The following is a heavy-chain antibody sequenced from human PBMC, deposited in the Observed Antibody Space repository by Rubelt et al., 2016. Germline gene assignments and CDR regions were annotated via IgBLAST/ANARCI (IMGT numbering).Heavy chain of an antibody. CDR2: INHSGST. CDR3: ASGSSEWLMDAIDI. CDR1: VGSFSGYY. D-gene: IGHD6-19*01. J-gene: IGHJ3*02. V-gene: IGHV4-34*01. Sequence: QVQLQQWGAGLLKPSETLSLTCAVYVGSFSGYYWSWIRQPPGKGLEWIGEINHSGSTNYNPYLKSRITITVDTAKNQCCQKQGSVTAADAGMLYCASGSSEWLMDAIDICGQGTMVTVSS.